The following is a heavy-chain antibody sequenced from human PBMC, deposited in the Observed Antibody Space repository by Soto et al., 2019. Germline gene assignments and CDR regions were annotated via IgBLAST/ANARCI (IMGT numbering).Heavy chain of an antibody. CDR3: ARGPRCINTACSNDYYHFGLDV. Sequence: QVQLQQWGAGLLKPSETLSLTCAVNGGSFSGYYWSWIRQPPGRGLEGIGEINHSGRTNLNPSLKSRVNTSVDTSKNHFSLRLSSVTAADTAVYYCARGPRCINTACSNDYYHFGLDVWGQGTTVTVSS. J-gene: IGHJ6*02. V-gene: IGHV4-34*01. CDR2: INHSGRT. CDR1: GGSFSGYY. D-gene: IGHD2-2*01.